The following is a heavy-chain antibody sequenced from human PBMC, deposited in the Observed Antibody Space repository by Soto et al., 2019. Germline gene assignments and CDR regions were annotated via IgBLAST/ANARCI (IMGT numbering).Heavy chain of an antibody. Sequence: RASVKVSCKASGRTFSSYAISWVRQAPGQGLEWMGGIIPIFGTANYAQKFQGRVTITADESTSTAYMELSSLRSEDTAVYYCASRTDYGDSLGYYYYYGMDVWGQGTTVTVSS. CDR2: IIPIFGTA. CDR3: ASRTDYGDSLGYYYYYGMDV. CDR1: GRTFSSYA. D-gene: IGHD4-17*01. J-gene: IGHJ6*02. V-gene: IGHV1-69*13.